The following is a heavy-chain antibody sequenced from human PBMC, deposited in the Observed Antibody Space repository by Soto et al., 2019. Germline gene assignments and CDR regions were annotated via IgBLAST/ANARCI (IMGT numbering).Heavy chain of an antibody. D-gene: IGHD2-2*03. CDR1: GFTFSSYA. Sequence: GGSLRLSCAASGFTFSSYAMSWGRQAPGKGLEWVSASSGSGGSTSYADSVKGRFTISRDNSQNTLYLQMNSLIAEDTAVYYCAKDSDGDCTSTSCYFHLWGQGTLVTVSS. CDR2: SSGSGGST. CDR3: AKDSDGDCTSTSCYFHL. V-gene: IGHV3-23*01. J-gene: IGHJ1*01.